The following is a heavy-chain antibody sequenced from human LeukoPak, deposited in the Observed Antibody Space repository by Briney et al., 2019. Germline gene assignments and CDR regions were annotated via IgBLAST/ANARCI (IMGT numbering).Heavy chain of an antibody. Sequence: GGSLRLSCAASGFTFSSYSMNWVRQAPGKGLEWVSSISSSSSYIYYADSVKGRFTISRDSAKNSLYLQMNSLRAEDTAVYYCGAPYSGSYLGAFDIWGQGTMDTVSS. D-gene: IGHD1-26*01. CDR2: ISSSSSYI. CDR1: GFTFSSYS. V-gene: IGHV3-21*01. J-gene: IGHJ3*02. CDR3: GAPYSGSYLGAFDI.